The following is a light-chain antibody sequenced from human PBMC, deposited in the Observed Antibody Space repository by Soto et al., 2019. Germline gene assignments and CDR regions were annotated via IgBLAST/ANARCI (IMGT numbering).Light chain of an antibody. CDR1: QGVSTF. J-gene: IGKJ4*01. V-gene: IGKV1-16*01. CDR2: FAS. CDR3: QQYNVYPFT. Sequence: IQMTQSPSSLPASLGPRATIPRRASQGVSTFLAWFQQKPGKAPKSLIYFASSLQSGVPSRFSGSGYGTDFTLTISSLQTEDFATYYCQQYNVYPFTFGGGTKVDI.